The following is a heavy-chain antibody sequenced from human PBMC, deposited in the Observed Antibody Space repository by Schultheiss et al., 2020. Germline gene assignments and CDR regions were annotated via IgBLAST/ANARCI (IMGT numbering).Heavy chain of an antibody. CDR3: AGSRGANWFDP. CDR2: IKSKTDGGTT. V-gene: IGHV3-15*01. J-gene: IGHJ5*02. D-gene: IGHD3-10*01. CDR1: GFTFSNAW. Sequence: GGSLRLSCAASGFTFSNAWMSWVRQAPGKGLEWVGRIKSKTDGGTTDYAAPVKGRFTISRDDSKNTLYLQMNSLRAEDTAVYYCAGSRGANWFDPWGQGTLVTVSS.